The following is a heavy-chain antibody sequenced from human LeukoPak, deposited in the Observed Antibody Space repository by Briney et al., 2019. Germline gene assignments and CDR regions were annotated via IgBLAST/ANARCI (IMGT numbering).Heavy chain of an antibody. Sequence: PGGSLRLSCAASEFTFSSYGMHWVRQAPGKGLEWVAFIRYDGSNKYYADSVKGRFTISRDNSKNTLYLQMNSLRAEDTAVYYCVRGLAHYYDSSAYFLDFWGQGTLVTVSS. CDR1: EFTFSSYG. CDR2: IRYDGSNK. CDR3: VRGLAHYYDSSAYFLDF. J-gene: IGHJ4*02. D-gene: IGHD3-22*01. V-gene: IGHV3-30*02.